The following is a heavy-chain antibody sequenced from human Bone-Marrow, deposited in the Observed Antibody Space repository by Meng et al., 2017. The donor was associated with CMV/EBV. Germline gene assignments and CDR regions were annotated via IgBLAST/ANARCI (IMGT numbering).Heavy chain of an antibody. J-gene: IGHJ5*02. D-gene: IGHD3-3*01. CDR1: SSYY. CDR3: ARGTKVGGGLLRFLENWLDP. CDR2: IYYSGST. Sequence: SSYYWGWIRQPPGKGLEWIGSIYYSGSTYYNPALKSRVNISVDTSKNQFSLKLSSVTAADTAVYYCARGTKVGGGLLRFLENWLDPWGQGTLVTVSS. V-gene: IGHV4-39*07.